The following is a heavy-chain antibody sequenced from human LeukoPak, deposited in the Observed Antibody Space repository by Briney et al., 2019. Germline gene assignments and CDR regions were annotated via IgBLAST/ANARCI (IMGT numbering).Heavy chain of an antibody. CDR3: AKGPAYDSSGYYRA. V-gene: IGHV3-66*01. CDR2: IYSGGST. J-gene: IGHJ5*02. Sequence: PGGSLRLSCAASGFTVSSNYMSWVRQAPGKGLEWVSVIYSGGSTYYADSVKGRFTISRDNSKNTLYLQMNSLRAEDTAVYYCAKGPAYDSSGYYRAWGQGTLVTVSS. CDR1: GFTVSSNY. D-gene: IGHD3-22*01.